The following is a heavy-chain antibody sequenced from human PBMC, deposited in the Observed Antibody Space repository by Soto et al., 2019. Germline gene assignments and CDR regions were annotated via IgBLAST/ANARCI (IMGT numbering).Heavy chain of an antibody. Sequence: EVQLLESGGGLVQPAGSLRLSCAASGFTFSSYAMSWVRQAPGKGLEWVSGISGGGGSTYYADSVKGRFTISRDNSKNTLYLKVNSLRAEDTAVYYCAKDQAAAGTISRYFQHWGQGTLVTVSS. V-gene: IGHV3-23*01. D-gene: IGHD6-13*01. J-gene: IGHJ1*01. CDR1: GFTFSSYA. CDR2: ISGGGGST. CDR3: AKDQAAAGTISRYFQH.